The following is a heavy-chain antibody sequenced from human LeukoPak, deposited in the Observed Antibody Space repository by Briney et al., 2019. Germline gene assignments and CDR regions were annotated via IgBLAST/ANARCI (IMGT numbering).Heavy chain of an antibody. CDR1: GGSISSSSYY. D-gene: IGHD5-12*01. CDR2: IYYSGST. Sequence: PSETLSLTCTVSGGSISSSSYYWGWIRQPPGKGLEWIGSIYYSGSTYYNPSLKSRVTISVDTSKNQFSLKLSSVTAADTAVYYCARHSPIVATIGKWGQGTLVTVSS. V-gene: IGHV4-39*01. CDR3: ARHSPIVATIGK. J-gene: IGHJ4*02.